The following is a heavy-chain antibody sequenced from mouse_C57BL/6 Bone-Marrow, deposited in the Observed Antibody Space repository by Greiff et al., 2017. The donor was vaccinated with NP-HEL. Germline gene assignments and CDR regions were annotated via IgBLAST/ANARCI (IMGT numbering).Heavy chain of an antibody. CDR2: ISSGGSYT. V-gene: IGHV5-6*01. J-gene: IGHJ3*01. Sequence: EVQGVESGGDLVKPGGSLKLSCAASGFTFSSYGMSWVRQTPDKRLEWVATISSGGSYTYYPDSVKGRFTISRDTAKNTLYLQMSSLKSEDTAMYYCARRASWFAYWGQGTLVTVSA. CDR3: ARRASWFAY. CDR1: GFTFSSYG. D-gene: IGHD3-1*01.